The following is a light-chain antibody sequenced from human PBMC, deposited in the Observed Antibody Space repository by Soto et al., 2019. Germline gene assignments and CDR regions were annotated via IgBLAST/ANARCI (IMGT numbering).Light chain of an antibody. CDR2: EGS. V-gene: IGLV2-23*01. J-gene: IGLJ1*01. CDR1: SSDVGSYNL. CDR3: CSYAGSSTGYV. Sequence: QSVLTQPAAVSVSPGQSITISCTGTSSDVGSYNLVSWYQQHPGKAPKLMIYEGSKRPSGVSNRFSGSKSGNTASLTISGLQAEDEADYYCCSYAGSSTGYVFGTGTKVTVL.